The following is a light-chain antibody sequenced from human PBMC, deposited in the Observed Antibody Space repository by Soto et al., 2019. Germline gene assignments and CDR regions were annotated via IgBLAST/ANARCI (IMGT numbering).Light chain of an antibody. CDR1: QSLVHSDGNTY. J-gene: IGKJ3*01. CDR3: MQAKQWPFT. CDR2: KVS. Sequence: VVMTQSPLSLPVTLGQPASISCRSSQSLVHSDGNTYLEWFQQRPGQSPRRLIYKVSNRDSGVPDRISGSGSGTDFTLIISRVEAEDVGVYYCMQAKQWPFTFGPGTKVEIK. V-gene: IGKV2-30*02.